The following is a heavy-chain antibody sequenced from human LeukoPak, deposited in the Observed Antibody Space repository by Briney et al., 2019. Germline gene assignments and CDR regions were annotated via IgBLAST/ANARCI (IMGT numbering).Heavy chain of an antibody. CDR1: GFTFSSYW. CDR2: INQDGSEK. Sequence: GGSLRLSCAASGFTFSSYWMSWVRQAPGKGLEWVANINQDGSEKYYVDSVKGRFTISRDNAKNSLYLQMNSLRAEDTAVYYCARGGLRIAAAVWGQGTLVTVSS. D-gene: IGHD6-13*01. V-gene: IGHV3-7*01. J-gene: IGHJ4*02. CDR3: ARGGLRIAAAV.